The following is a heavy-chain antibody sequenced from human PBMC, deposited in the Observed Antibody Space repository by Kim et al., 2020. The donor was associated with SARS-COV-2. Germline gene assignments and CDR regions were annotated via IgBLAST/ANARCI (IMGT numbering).Heavy chain of an antibody. J-gene: IGHJ6*02. Sequence: SETLSLTCTVSGGSISSSSYYWGWIRQPPGKGLEWIGSIYYSGSTYYNPSLKSRVTISVDTSKNQFSLKLSSVTAADTAVYYCARQSPTAALYYYYGMDVWGQGTTVTVSS. V-gene: IGHV4-39*01. CDR3: ARQSPTAALYYYYGMDV. D-gene: IGHD2-2*01. CDR2: IYYSGST. CDR1: GGSISSSSYY.